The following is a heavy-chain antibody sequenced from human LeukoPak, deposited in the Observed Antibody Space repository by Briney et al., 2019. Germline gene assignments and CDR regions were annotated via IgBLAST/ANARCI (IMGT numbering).Heavy chain of an antibody. CDR2: IIPTFGTA. J-gene: IGHJ1*01. CDR3: ASSSITGTRRFQH. CDR1: GGTFSSYA. D-gene: IGHD1-7*01. Sequence: GASVKVSCKASGGTFSSYAISWVRQAPGQGLEWMGGIIPTFGTANYAQKFQGRVTITTDESTSTAYMELSSLRSEDTAVYYCASSSITGTRRFQHWGQGTLVTVSS. V-gene: IGHV1-69*05.